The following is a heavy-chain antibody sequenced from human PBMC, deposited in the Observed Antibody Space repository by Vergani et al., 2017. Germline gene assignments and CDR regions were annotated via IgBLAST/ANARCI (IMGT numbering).Heavy chain of an antibody. D-gene: IGHD2-2*01. J-gene: IGHJ6*02. CDR3: ARGAPMRAQHDTIGPYDYYDGIDV. V-gene: IGHV3-30-3*01. Sequence: QVQLVESGGGVVQPGRSLRLSCAASGFTFSSYAMHWVRQAPGKGLEWVAVISYDGSNKYYADSVKGRFTISRDNSKNTLYLQMNSLKAEDTAVYYCARGAPMRAQHDTIGPYDYYDGIDVWGQGTTVTVSS. CDR1: GFTFSSYA. CDR2: ISYDGSNK.